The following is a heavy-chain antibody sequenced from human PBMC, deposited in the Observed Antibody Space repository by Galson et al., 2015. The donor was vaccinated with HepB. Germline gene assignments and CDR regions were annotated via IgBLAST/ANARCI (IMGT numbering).Heavy chain of an antibody. Sequence: SLRLSCAASGFVFNGYYLRWVRQAPGKGLEWLSYISPTGTYTDYADSVKGRFTISRDNPKNSVYLQMNSLRAEDTAVYYCARASTSDWYSLSYWGQGTLVTVSS. CDR2: ISPTGTYT. D-gene: IGHD6-19*01. V-gene: IGHV3-11*06. CDR3: ARASTSDWYSLSY. J-gene: IGHJ4*02. CDR1: GFVFNGYY.